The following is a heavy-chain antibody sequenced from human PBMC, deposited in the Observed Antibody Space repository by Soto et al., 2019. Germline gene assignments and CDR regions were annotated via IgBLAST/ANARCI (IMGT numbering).Heavy chain of an antibody. D-gene: IGHD3-9*01. J-gene: IGHJ4*02. V-gene: IGHV3-23*01. CDR1: GFTFSSYA. CDR2: ISSSGGST. Sequence: EVQLLESGGGLVQPGGSLRLSCAASGFTFSSYAMSWVRQAPGQGLEWVSAISSSGGSTYYADSVQGRFTISRDKSKNTLYLQMNSLRAEDTAVYYCAKGVTYYDILTGRKPQNYFDYWGQGTLVTVSS. CDR3: AKGVTYYDILTGRKPQNYFDY.